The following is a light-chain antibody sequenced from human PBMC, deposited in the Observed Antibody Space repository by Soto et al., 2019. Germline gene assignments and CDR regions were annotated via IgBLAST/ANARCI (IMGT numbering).Light chain of an antibody. CDR3: QQLKSYPRT. CDR1: QGISTY. CDR2: AAS. J-gene: IGKJ2*01. Sequence: DIQLTQSPSFLSASVGDRVTITCRASQGISTYLAWYQQKPGKAPKLLIYAASTLQSGVPSWFSGSGSGTEFTLTISSLQPEDFATYYCQQLKSYPRTFGQGTKLEIK. V-gene: IGKV1-9*01.